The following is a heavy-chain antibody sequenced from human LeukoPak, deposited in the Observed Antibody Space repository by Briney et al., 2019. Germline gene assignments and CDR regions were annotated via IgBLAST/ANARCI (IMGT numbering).Heavy chain of an antibody. CDR1: GGSISSSSYY. CDR3: ASEVRGVIWDFDY. D-gene: IGHD3-10*01. CDR2: IYYSGST. J-gene: IGHJ4*02. V-gene: IGHV4-39*01. Sequence: PSETLSLTCTVSGGSISSSSYYWGWIRQPPGKGLEWIGSIYYSGSTYYNPSLKSRVTISVDTSKNQFSLKLSSVTAADTAVYYCASEVRGVIWDFDYWGQGTLVTVSS.